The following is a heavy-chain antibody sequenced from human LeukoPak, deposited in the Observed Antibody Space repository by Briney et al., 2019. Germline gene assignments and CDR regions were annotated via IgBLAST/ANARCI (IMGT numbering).Heavy chain of an antibody. D-gene: IGHD2-2*01. CDR2: IYSGGST. V-gene: IGHV3-66*02. CDR1: GFTVSSNY. Sequence: GGSLRLSCAASGFTVSSNYMSWVRQAPGKGLEWVSVIYSGGSTYYADSVKARFTISRDNSKNTLYLQMNSLRAEDTAVYYCAREREDTCSSTSCYPYYFDYWGQGTLVTVSS. J-gene: IGHJ4*02. CDR3: AREREDTCSSTSCYPYYFDY.